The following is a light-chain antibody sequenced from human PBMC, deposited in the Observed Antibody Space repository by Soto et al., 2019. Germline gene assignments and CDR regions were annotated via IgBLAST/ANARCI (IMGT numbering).Light chain of an antibody. CDR1: QSVSSSY. CDR3: QQYGTSPLT. J-gene: IGKJ4*01. CDR2: GAS. Sequence: EIVLTQSPGTLSLSPGERATLSCRASQSVSSSYLAWYQQKPGQAPRLLISGASSRATGIPDRFSGSGSGTDFTLTTTRVEPEDFAVYYCQQYGTSPLTFGGGTKVDIK. V-gene: IGKV3-20*01.